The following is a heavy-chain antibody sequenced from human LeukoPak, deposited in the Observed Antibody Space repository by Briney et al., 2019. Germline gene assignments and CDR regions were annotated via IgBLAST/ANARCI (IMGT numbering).Heavy chain of an antibody. CDR1: GYTFTSYD. Sequence: ASVKVSCKASGYTFTSYDINWVRQATGQGLEWMGWMNPNSGNTGYAQKFQGRVTITRNTSISTAYMEPSSLRSEDTAVYYCAGSPSGATWELQPARNYYFDYWGQGTLVTVSS. D-gene: IGHD1-26*01. J-gene: IGHJ4*02. CDR3: AGSPSGATWELQPARNYYFDY. V-gene: IGHV1-8*03. CDR2: MNPNSGNT.